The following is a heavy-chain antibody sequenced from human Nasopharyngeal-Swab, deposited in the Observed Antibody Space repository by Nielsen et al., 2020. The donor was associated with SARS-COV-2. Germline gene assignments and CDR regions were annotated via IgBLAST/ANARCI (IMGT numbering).Heavy chain of an antibody. CDR3: ARVVLRFLEWIPRLYGMDV. CDR2: ISSSSSYI. D-gene: IGHD3-3*01. J-gene: IGHJ6*02. Sequence: WIRQPPGQGLEWVSSISSSSSYIYYADAVKGRFTISRDNVMHALYLQMKSLRAEDTAVYYCARVVLRFLEWIPRLYGMDVWGQGTTVTVSS. V-gene: IGHV3-21*01.